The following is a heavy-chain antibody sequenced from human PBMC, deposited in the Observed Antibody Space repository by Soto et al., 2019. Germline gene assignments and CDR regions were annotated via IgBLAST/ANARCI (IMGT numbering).Heavy chain of an antibody. V-gene: IGHV3-9*01. CDR3: AKGTLGGYYGMDV. Sequence: GGSLRLSCAASGFTFDDYAMHWVRQVPGKGLEWVSGISWNSGSIGYADSVKGRFTISRDDAKNSLYLQMSSLRAEDTALYYCAKGTLGGYYGMDVWGQGTTVTVSS. CDR2: ISWNSGSI. CDR1: GFTFDDYA. J-gene: IGHJ6*02. D-gene: IGHD1-7*01.